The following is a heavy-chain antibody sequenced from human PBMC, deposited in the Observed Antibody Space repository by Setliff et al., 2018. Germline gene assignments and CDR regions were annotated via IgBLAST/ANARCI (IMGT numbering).Heavy chain of an antibody. CDR2: ISAYNGNT. D-gene: IGHD3-3*01. Sequence: ASVKVSCKASGYTFTSYAMHWVRQAPGQGLEWMGWISAYNGNTNYAQKLQGRVTMTTDTSTSTAYMELRSLRSDDTAVYYCARRATYYNFWSGYYDYWGQGTLVTVSS. V-gene: IGHV1-18*01. CDR1: GYTFTSYA. CDR3: ARRATYYNFWSGYYDY. J-gene: IGHJ4*02.